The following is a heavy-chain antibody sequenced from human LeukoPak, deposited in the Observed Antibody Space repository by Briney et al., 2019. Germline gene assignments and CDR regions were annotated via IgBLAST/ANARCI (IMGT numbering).Heavy chain of an antibody. CDR2: IYYSGST. CDR3: ARDPGTSVNTRRITTYRYYYYGMDV. V-gene: IGHV4-59*01. Sequence: SETLSLTCTVSGGSISSYYWRWIRQPPGKGLEWIGYIYYSGSTNYNPSLKSRVTISVDTSKNQFSLKLSSVAAADTAVYYCARDPGTSVNTRRITTYRYYYYGMDVWGQGTTVTVSS. CDR1: GGSISSYY. J-gene: IGHJ6*02. D-gene: IGHD3-3*01.